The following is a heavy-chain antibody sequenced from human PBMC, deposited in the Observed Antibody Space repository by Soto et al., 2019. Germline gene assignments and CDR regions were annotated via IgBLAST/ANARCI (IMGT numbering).Heavy chain of an antibody. V-gene: IGHV3-33*01. D-gene: IGHD5-18*01. J-gene: IGHJ4*02. Sequence: GSLRLSCAASGFAFSSYGMHWVRQAPGKGLEWVAVIWYDGGNKYYADSVKGRFTISRDNSKNTLYLQMNSLRAEDTAAYYCARSPPDTAMVKDFDYWGQGTLVTVS. CDR2: IWYDGGNK. CDR3: ARSPPDTAMVKDFDY. CDR1: GFAFSSYG.